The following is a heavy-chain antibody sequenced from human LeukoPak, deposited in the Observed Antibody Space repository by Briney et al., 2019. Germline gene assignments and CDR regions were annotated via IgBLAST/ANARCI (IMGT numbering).Heavy chain of an antibody. CDR3: ANTGNSRGAY. V-gene: IGHV3-74*01. D-gene: IGHD1/OR15-1a*01. CDR2: INSDETIS. Sequence: GGSLRLSCAASGFTFSSYWMHWVRQVPNQGLMWVSRINSDETISEYVDSVNGRFTISRDNAKNTLYLQLNSLRAEDTALYYCANTGNSRGAYWGQGTLVTVSS. J-gene: IGHJ4*02. CDR1: GFTFSSYW.